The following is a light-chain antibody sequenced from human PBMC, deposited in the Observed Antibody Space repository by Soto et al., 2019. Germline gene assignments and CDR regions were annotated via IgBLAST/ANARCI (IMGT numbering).Light chain of an antibody. CDR2: DAS. V-gene: IGKV1-5*01. J-gene: IGKJ1*01. Sequence: DIQMTQSPSTLSASVGDRVTITCRASQSISSWLAWYQQKPGKAPKLLIYDASSLESGFPSRFSGSGSGTEFTLTISSLQPDDFATYYCQQYNSYPWTFGQGTKV. CDR3: QQYNSYPWT. CDR1: QSISSW.